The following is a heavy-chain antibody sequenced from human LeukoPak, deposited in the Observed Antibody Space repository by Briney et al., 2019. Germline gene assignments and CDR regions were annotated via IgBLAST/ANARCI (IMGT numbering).Heavy chain of an antibody. CDR3: AGPIAAAWWFDP. D-gene: IGHD6-13*01. J-gene: IGHJ5*02. CDR2: IWYDGSNK. Sequence: PGGSLRLSCAASGFTFSNYGMHWVRQAPGKGPERVAAIWYDGSNKYYGDSVKGRFTISRDNSKNTLYLQMNSLRAEDTAAYYCAGPIAAAWWFDPWGQGTLVTVSS. V-gene: IGHV3-33*01. CDR1: GFTFSNYG.